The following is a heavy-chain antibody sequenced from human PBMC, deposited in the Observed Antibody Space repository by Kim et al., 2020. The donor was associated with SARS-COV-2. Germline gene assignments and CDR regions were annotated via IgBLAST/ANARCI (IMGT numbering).Heavy chain of an antibody. Sequence: GGSLRLSCTASGFTFSNSWLNWVRQAPGKGLEWVANIKGDGSLKYYLDSVKGRFTISRDNAKNSLYLQMNSLRVDDTAIYYCATLGRSNSDSSWGQGTLGTVSS. V-gene: IGHV3-7*01. CDR1: GFTFSNSW. J-gene: IGHJ5*02. D-gene: IGHD4-4*01. CDR2: IKGDGSLK. CDR3: ATLGRSNSDSS.